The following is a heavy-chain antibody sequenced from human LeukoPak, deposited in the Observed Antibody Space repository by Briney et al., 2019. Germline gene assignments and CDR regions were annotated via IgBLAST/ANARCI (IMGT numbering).Heavy chain of an antibody. D-gene: IGHD1-26*01. V-gene: IGHV3-64*01. Sequence: GGSLRLSCAASGFTFSSYAMHWVRQAPGKGLEYVSAISSNGGSTYYANSVKGRFTISRDNSKNTLYLQMGSLRAEDTAVYYCARGVGAPDYWGQGTLVTVSS. CDR2: ISSNGGST. CDR3: ARGVGAPDY. J-gene: IGHJ4*02. CDR1: GFTFSSYA.